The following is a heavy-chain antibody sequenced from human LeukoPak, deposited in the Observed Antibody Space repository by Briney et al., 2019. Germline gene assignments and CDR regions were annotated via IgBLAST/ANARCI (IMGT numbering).Heavy chain of an antibody. CDR3: ARARYYYDSSGYSHFGY. D-gene: IGHD3-22*01. CDR2: MNPNSGNT. CDR1: GYTFTSYD. J-gene: IGHJ4*02. V-gene: IGHV1-8*01. Sequence: GASVKVSCKASGYTFTSYDINWVRQATGQGLEWMGWMNPNSGNTGYAQKFQGRVTMTRNTSISTAYMELSSLRSEDTAVYYCARARYYYDSSGYSHFGYWGQGTLVTVSS.